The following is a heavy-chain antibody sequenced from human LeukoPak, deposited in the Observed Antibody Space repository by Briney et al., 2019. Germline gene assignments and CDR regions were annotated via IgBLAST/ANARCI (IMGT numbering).Heavy chain of an antibody. CDR2: ISWNSGSI. Sequence: GGSLRLSCAASGFTFNDYAMHWVRQVPGKGLEWVSGISWNSGSIGYADSVKGRFTISRDNAKNSLYLQMNSLRGEDTALYYCVKDNRYYYGMDAWGQGTTVTVSS. CDR3: VKDNRYYYGMDA. J-gene: IGHJ6*02. CDR1: GFTFNDYA. V-gene: IGHV3-9*01.